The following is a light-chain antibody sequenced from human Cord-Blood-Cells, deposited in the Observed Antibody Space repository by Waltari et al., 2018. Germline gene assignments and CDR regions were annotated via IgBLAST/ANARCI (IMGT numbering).Light chain of an antibody. J-gene: IGLJ3*02. V-gene: IGLV1-44*01. CDR1: RSNIGSNP. CDR3: AAWDDSLNGPV. Sequence: QSVLTQPPSASGTPGQRVTIPCSVIRSNIGSNPVNWYQQPPGTAPKLLIYSNNQRPSGVPDRFSGSKSGTSASLAISGLQSEDEADYYCAAWDDSLNGPVFGGGTKLTVL. CDR2: SNN.